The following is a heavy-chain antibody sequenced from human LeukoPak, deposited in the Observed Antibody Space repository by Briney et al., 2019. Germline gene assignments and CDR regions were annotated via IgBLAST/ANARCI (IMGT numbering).Heavy chain of an antibody. CDR3: AKGWGSSWYEWDWFDP. V-gene: IGHV3-43*02. D-gene: IGHD6-13*01. Sequence: GRSLRLSCAASGFTFGDSAMHWVRQAPGKGLEWVSLINGEGGTTYYADSVKGRFTISRDNSENSLYLQMNSLITEDTAFYYCAKGWGSSWYEWDWFDPWGQGTLVTVSS. CDR2: INGEGGTT. CDR1: GFTFGDSA. J-gene: IGHJ5*02.